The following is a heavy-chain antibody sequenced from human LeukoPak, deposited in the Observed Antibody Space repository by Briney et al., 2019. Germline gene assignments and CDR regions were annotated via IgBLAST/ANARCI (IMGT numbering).Heavy chain of an antibody. CDR1: GYTFTAYL. CDR3: VRSPTSGTYYNRPYYFDY. Sequence: ASVKVSCEASGYTFTAYLLHWVRQAPGQGLEWMGWVNPNRGETDYAQNFQGRVTMTRDTSINTAYMDLNRLRPDDTAVYYCVRSPTSGTYYNRPYYFDYWGQGTLVTVSS. J-gene: IGHJ4*02. D-gene: IGHD3-10*01. V-gene: IGHV1-2*02. CDR2: VNPNRGET.